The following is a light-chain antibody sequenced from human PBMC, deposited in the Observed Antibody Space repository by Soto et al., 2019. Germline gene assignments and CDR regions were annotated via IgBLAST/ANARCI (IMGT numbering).Light chain of an antibody. V-gene: IGKV1-5*03. CDR2: KTS. J-gene: IGKJ1*01. CDR3: QHWNDYSWT. Sequence: DIHMTQSPSTLSASVGDRVTITCRASQSISIWLAWYQQKPGKAPNLVIYKTSSLETGVPSRFSGSGSGTEFTLTISSLQPDDFATYYCQHWNDYSWTFGQGTKVEV. CDR1: QSISIW.